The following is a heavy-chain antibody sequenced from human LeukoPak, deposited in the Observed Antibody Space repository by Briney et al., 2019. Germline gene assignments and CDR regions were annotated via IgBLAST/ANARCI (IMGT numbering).Heavy chain of an antibody. Sequence: SETLSLTCAVYGGSFSGYYWTWIRHTPEKGLEWIGEMNPSGSTNYNPSLKSRVTISVDTSKNQFSLTLISVTAADTAVYYCARGRQDVTMIVVIMTAVSYYLDVWGKGTTVTVS. CDR2: MNPSGST. J-gene: IGHJ6*03. CDR3: ARGRQDVTMIVVIMTAVSYYLDV. D-gene: IGHD3-22*01. CDR1: GGSFSGYY. V-gene: IGHV4-34*01.